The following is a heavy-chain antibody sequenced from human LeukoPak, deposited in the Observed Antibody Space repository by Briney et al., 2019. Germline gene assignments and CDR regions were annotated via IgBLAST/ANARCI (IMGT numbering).Heavy chain of an antibody. D-gene: IGHD6-6*01. Sequence: SETLSLTCTVSGGSISRGAHYWYWIRQPPGKGLEWIGYIYYSGSTNYNPSLKSRVTISVDTSKNQFSLKLSSVTAADTAVYYCARHEYSSSPGAFDIWGQGTMVTVSS. CDR3: ARHEYSSSPGAFDI. J-gene: IGHJ3*02. V-gene: IGHV4-61*08. CDR2: IYYSGST. CDR1: GGSISRGAHY.